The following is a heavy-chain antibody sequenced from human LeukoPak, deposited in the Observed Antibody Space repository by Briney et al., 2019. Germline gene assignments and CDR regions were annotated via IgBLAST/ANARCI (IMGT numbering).Heavy chain of an antibody. V-gene: IGHV3-74*01. CDR3: ARDGNADFVVEDWFAP. CDR1: GFTFSNFA. CDR2: INSDGSST. J-gene: IGHJ5*02. D-gene: IGHD2-15*01. Sequence: GGSLRLSCSASGFTFSNFAMSWVRQGPGKGLVWVSRINSDGSSTSYADSVKGRFTISRDNAKNTLYLQMNSLRAEDTAVYYCARDGNADFVVEDWFAPWGQGTLVTVSS.